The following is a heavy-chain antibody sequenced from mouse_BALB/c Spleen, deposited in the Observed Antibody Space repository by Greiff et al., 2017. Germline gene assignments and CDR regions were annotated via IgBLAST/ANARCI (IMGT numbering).Heavy chain of an antibody. CDR1: GYTFTSYV. Sequence: VQLKESGPELVKPGASVKMSCKASGYTFTSYVMHWVKQKPGQGLEWIGYINPYNDGTKYNEKFKGKATLTSDKSSSTAYMELSSLTSEDSAVYYCARSNGNYGFAYWGQGTLVTVSA. J-gene: IGHJ3*01. CDR2: INPYNDGT. CDR3: ARSNGNYGFAY. V-gene: IGHV1-14*01. D-gene: IGHD2-1*01.